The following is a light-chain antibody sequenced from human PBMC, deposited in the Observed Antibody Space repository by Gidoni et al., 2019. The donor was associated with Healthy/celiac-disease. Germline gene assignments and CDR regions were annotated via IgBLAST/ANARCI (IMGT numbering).Light chain of an antibody. CDR2: DAS. CDR3: QQRSNWPRVT. CDR1: QSVSSY. V-gene: IGKV3-11*01. J-gene: IGKJ3*01. Sequence: EIVLTQSPATLSLSPGERATLSCRASQSVSSYLAWYQQKPGQAPRLLIYDASNRATGIPARFSGSGSGTDFTLTISSLETEDFAVYYCQQRSNWPRVTFGPXTKVDIK.